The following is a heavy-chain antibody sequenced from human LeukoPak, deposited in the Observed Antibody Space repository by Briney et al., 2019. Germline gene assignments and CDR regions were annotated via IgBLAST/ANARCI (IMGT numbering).Heavy chain of an antibody. J-gene: IGHJ4*02. CDR3: VRPDIVTVPLGC. Sequence: GGSLRLSCAASGFTFSSYWMHWVRQAPGKGLVWVSRINTDGSITDYADSVKGRFTISRDNAKNTLYLQANSLRAEDTAIYYCVRPDIVTVPLGCWGQGTLVTVSS. V-gene: IGHV3-74*01. D-gene: IGHD2-2*01. CDR1: GFTFSSYW. CDR2: INTDGSIT.